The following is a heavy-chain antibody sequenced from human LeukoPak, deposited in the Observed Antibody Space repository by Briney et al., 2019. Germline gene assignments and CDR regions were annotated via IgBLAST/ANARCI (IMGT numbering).Heavy chain of an antibody. Sequence: GGSLRLSCAASGFAFSTFWMTWVRQAPGKGLEWVANIKQDGSEKYYVNSVKGRFTISRGNAMNSLYLQMNSLRAEDTAVYYCARGGSNFDYWGQGTLVTVSS. CDR3: ARGGSNFDY. CDR2: IKQDGSEK. J-gene: IGHJ4*02. V-gene: IGHV3-7*01. CDR1: GFAFSTFW.